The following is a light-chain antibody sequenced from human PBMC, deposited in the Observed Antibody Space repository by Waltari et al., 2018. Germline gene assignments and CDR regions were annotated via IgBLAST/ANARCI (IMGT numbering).Light chain of an antibody. CDR3: SSYAGSNNLV. CDR2: EVS. V-gene: IGLV2-8*01. CDR1: SRYVGGSNY. Sequence: QSALTQPPSASGSPGPSVTISCTGTSRYVGGSNYVSWYQQHPGKAPKLMIYEVSKRPSGVPDRFSGSKSGNTASLTVSGLQAEDEADYYCSSYAGSNNLVFGGGTKLTVL. J-gene: IGLJ2*01.